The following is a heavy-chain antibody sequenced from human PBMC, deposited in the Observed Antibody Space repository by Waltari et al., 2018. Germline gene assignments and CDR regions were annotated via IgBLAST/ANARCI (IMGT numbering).Heavy chain of an antibody. J-gene: IGHJ5*02. V-gene: IGHV3-30*18. Sequence: QVQVVASGGGVVQPGRSLRLSFAHFGFPFTNYGIHWVRQTPGKGLEWVAVISHDGSTKHYADSVKGRFTISTDNSKNTLYLQMDSLRPEDTAVYFCAKAGGINWNPLDPWGQGALVTVSS. CDR1: GFPFTNYG. CDR3: AKAGGINWNPLDP. D-gene: IGHD1-20*01. CDR2: ISHDGSTK.